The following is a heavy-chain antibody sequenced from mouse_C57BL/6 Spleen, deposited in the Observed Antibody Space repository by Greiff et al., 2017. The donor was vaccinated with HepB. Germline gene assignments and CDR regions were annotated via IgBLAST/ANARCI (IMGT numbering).Heavy chain of an antibody. CDR1: GFTFSDYG. Sequence: EVMLVESGGGLVKPGGSLKLSCAASGFTFSDYGMHWVRQAPEKGLEWVAYISSGSSTIYYADTVKGRFTISRDNAKNTLFLQMTSLRSEDTAMYYCARSYSNYHGAWFAYWGQGTLVTVSA. V-gene: IGHV5-17*01. CDR3: ARSYSNYHGAWFAY. CDR2: ISSGSSTI. D-gene: IGHD2-5*01. J-gene: IGHJ3*01.